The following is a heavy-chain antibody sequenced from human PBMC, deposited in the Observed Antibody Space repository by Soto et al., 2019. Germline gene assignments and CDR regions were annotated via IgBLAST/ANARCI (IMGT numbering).Heavy chain of an antibody. Sequence: SETLSLTCAVYGGSFSGYYCNWIRQPPGKGLEWIGEIDHSGYTNYNPSLKIRVTISVDTSKNQFSLRLTSVTAADTAVYYCARVRDWFDPWGQGTLVTVSS. CDR1: GGSFSGYY. D-gene: IGHD3-3*01. V-gene: IGHV4-34*01. J-gene: IGHJ5*02. CDR3: ARVRDWFDP. CDR2: IDHSGYT.